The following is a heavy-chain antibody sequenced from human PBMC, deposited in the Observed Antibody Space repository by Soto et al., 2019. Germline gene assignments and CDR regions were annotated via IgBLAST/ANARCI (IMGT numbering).Heavy chain of an antibody. CDR2: IYPGDSDT. D-gene: IGHD3-22*01. Sequence: PGESLKISCKGSGYSFTSYWIGWVRQMPGKGLEWMGIIYPGDSDTRYSPSFQGQVTISADKSISTAYLQWSSLKASDTAMYYCARGLSYDSSGYYPWFAPWGQGTLVTVSS. J-gene: IGHJ5*02. CDR3: ARGLSYDSSGYYPWFAP. CDR1: GYSFTSYW. V-gene: IGHV5-51*01.